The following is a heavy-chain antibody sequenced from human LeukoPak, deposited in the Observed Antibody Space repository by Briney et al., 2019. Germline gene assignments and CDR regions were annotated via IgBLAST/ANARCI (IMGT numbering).Heavy chain of an antibody. CDR1: GYTFTSYG. CDR3: ARDEARYSSGYYPNWFDP. J-gene: IGHJ5*02. Sequence: ASVKVSCTASGYTFTSYGISWVRQAPGQGLEWMGWISGYNGYTHYAHNLQGRVTMTTDTSTSTAYMELRSLRSDDTAAYYCARDEARYSSGYYPNWFDPWGQGTLVTVSS. V-gene: IGHV1-18*01. CDR2: ISGYNGYT. D-gene: IGHD3-22*01.